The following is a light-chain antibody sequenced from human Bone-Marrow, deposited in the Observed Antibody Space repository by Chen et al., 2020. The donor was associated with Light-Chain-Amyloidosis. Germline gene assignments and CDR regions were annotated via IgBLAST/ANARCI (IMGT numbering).Light chain of an antibody. CDR3: QSADSSGTYEVI. CDR2: RDT. V-gene: IGLV3-25*03. Sequence: YELTQPPSVSVSTGQTARITCSGDDLPTKYAYWYQQKPGQAPVLVIHRDTERPSGISERFSGSRSGTTATLPISVVQAEDEADYHCQSADSSGTYEVIFGGGTKLTVL. J-gene: IGLJ2*01. CDR1: DLPTKY.